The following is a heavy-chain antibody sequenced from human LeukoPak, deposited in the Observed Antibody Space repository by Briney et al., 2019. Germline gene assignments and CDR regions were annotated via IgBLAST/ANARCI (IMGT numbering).Heavy chain of an antibody. Sequence: PSETLSLTCTVSGGSISSSSYYWGWIRQPPGKGLEWIGSIYYSGSTFYNPSLESRVTISVDTSKNQFSLKLSSVTAADTAVYYCARTYYYDSSGPYYWGQGTLVTVSS. V-gene: IGHV4-39*07. CDR1: GGSISSSSYY. CDR2: IYYSGST. J-gene: IGHJ4*02. CDR3: ARTYYYDSSGPYY. D-gene: IGHD3-22*01.